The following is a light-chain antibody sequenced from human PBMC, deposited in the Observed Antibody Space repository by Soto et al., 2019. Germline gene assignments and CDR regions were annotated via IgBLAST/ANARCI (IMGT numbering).Light chain of an antibody. V-gene: IGKV1-9*01. CDR2: AAS. Sequence: IQLTQSPSSLSASVGDRVTITCRASQGISSYLAWHQQKPGKAPKLLIYAASTLQSGVPSRFSGSGSGTDFTLTISSLQPEDFATYYCQQLNSYPSITFGQGTRLEI. CDR1: QGISSY. J-gene: IGKJ5*01. CDR3: QQLNSYPSIT.